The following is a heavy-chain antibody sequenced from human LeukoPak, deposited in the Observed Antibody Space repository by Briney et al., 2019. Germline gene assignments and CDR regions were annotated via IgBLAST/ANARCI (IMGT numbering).Heavy chain of an antibody. CDR3: VREDTPATANY. V-gene: IGHV3-23*01. CDR1: GFNFANHA. CDR2: ISGGGDIT. Sequence: GGSLRLSCAASGFNFANHAMSWVRRTAGKGLEWVSAISGGGDITYYADSVKGRFTISRDNSKDTLFLQMHSLRPGDTAVYYCVREDTPATANYWGQGTLVTISS. J-gene: IGHJ4*02. D-gene: IGHD2-21*02.